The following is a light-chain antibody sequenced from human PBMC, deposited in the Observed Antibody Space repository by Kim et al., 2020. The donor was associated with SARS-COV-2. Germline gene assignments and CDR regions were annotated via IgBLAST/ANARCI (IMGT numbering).Light chain of an antibody. CDR2: VGTGGIVG. Sequence: LTWTLGSGYSNYKVDWYQQGPGKGPRFVMRVGTGGIVGSKGDGIPDRFSVLGSGLNRYLTIKNIQEEDESDYHCGADHGSGSNFVVFGGGTKLTVL. V-gene: IGLV9-49*01. CDR3: GADHGSGSNFVV. J-gene: IGLJ2*01. CDR1: SGYSNYK.